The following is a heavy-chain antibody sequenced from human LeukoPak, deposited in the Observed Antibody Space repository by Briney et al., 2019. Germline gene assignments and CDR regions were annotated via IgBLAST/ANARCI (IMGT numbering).Heavy chain of an antibody. Sequence: GGSLRLSCAASGFTFSSYGMSWVRQAPGKGLEWVSAISGSGGSTYYADSVKGRFTISRDNSKNTLYLQMNSLRAEDTAVYYCAKDGYYYDSSGYSLFDYWGQGTLVTVSS. CDR2: ISGSGGST. CDR3: AKDGYYYDSSGYSLFDY. V-gene: IGHV3-23*01. D-gene: IGHD3-22*01. J-gene: IGHJ4*02. CDR1: GFTFSSYG.